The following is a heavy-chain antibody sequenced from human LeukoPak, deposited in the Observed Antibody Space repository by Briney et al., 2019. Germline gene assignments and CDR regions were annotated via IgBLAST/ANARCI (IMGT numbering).Heavy chain of an antibody. Sequence: SETLSLTCTVSGGSISSYYWSWIRQPPGKGLEWIGYIYYSGSTNYNPSLKSRVTISVDTSKNQFSLKLSSVTAADTAVYYCASIYGSGSYALDYWGQGTLVTVSS. V-gene: IGHV4-59*01. CDR2: IYYSGST. CDR1: GGSISSYY. CDR3: ASIYGSGSYALDY. D-gene: IGHD3-10*01. J-gene: IGHJ4*02.